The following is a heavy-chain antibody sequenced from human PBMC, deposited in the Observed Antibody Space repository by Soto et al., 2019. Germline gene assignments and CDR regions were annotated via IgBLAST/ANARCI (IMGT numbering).Heavy chain of an antibody. CDR2: IYYSGST. D-gene: IGHD2-15*01. V-gene: IGHV4-59*08. Sequence: SETLSLTCTVSGGSISSYYWSWILQPPGKGLEWIGYIYYSGSTNYNPSLKSRVTISVDTSKNQFSLKLSSVTAADTAVYYCARRVCSGGSCYSGANWFDPWGQGTLVTVSS. CDR3: ARRVCSGGSCYSGANWFDP. J-gene: IGHJ5*02. CDR1: GGSISSYY.